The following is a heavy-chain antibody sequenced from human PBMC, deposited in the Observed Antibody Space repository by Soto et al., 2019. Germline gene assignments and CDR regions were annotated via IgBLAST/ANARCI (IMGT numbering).Heavy chain of an antibody. CDR1: GYTFTGYY. V-gene: IGHV1-2*02. CDR3: AYGGVRASLDY. J-gene: IGHJ4*02. Sequence: GASVKVSCKASGYTFTGYYMHWVRQAPGQGLEWMGWINANSGDTNYAQKLQGRVTMTRDASISTAYMEVNRLTSDDAAVYYCAYGGVRASLDYWGRGTLVTVSS. CDR2: INANSGDT. D-gene: IGHD1-26*01.